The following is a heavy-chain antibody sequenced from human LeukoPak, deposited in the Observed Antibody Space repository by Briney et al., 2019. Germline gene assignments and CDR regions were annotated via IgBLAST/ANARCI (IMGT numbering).Heavy chain of an antibody. Sequence: SETLSLTCTVSGGSINDYYWTWIRQAPGKGLEWLGYISNSGTTDYNPSLKSRVTMSVDTSKNEFSLKVASVTAADTAMYYCARVVRGAVTSNCFDSWGQGTLVTVSS. CDR1: GGSINDYY. CDR3: ARVVRGAVTSNCFDS. V-gene: IGHV4-59*01. CDR2: ISNSGTT. J-gene: IGHJ5*01. D-gene: IGHD4-17*01.